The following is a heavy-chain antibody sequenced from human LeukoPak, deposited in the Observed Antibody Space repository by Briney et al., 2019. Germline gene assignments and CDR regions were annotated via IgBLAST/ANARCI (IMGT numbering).Heavy chain of an antibody. CDR3: ARGYRSTTQCHFDS. J-gene: IGHJ5*01. D-gene: IGHD2-2*01. V-gene: IGHV4-4*07. CDR2: IDEDGST. Sequence: SETLSLTCSVSGQSTTTYRWSWIRQSAAKGLEWMGRIDEDGSTTYSPSLRSRVTVSADTSKNQVSLKLKFVTAADTAVYFCARGYRSTTQCHFDSWGRGTLVTVSS. CDR1: GQSTTTYR.